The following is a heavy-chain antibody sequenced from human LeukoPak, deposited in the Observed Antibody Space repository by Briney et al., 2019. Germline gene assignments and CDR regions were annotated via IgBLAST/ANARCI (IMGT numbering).Heavy chain of an antibody. CDR2: IRYDGSNK. Sequence: GGSLRLSCAASGFTFSSYGMHWVRQAPGKGLEWVAFIRYDGSNKYYADSVKGRFTISRDNSKNTLYLQMNSLRAEDTAVYYCAKDRILERLLFPPPLDYWGQGTLVTVSS. CDR1: GFTFSSYG. J-gene: IGHJ4*02. V-gene: IGHV3-30*02. CDR3: AKDRILERLLFPPPLDY. D-gene: IGHD3-3*01.